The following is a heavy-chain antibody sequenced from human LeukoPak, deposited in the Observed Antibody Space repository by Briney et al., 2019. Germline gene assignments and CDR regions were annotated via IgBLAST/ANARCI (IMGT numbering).Heavy chain of an antibody. CDR3: ARGRGYCDGGRCDGFDY. V-gene: IGHV4-34*01. Sequence: PSETLSLTCAVYGGSFSGYYWSWIRQPPGKGLEWVGEINHSGSTNYSPSLKSRVTISVDTSNNQFSLKLSSVTTADTAVYYCARGRGYCDGGRCDGFDYWGQGTLVTVSS. CDR2: INHSGST. CDR1: GGSFSGYY. J-gene: IGHJ4*02. D-gene: IGHD2-15*01.